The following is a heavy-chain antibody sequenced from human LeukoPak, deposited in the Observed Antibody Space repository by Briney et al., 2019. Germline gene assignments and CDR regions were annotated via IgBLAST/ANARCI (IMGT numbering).Heavy chain of an antibody. D-gene: IGHD6-19*01. Sequence: SETLSLTCAVYGGSFSGYYWSWIRQPPGKGLEWIGEINHSGSTDYNPSLKSRVTISVDTSKNQFSLKLSSVTAADTAVYYCARLSSGWYGVGMGVWGKGTTVTISS. CDR1: GGSFSGYY. CDR2: INHSGST. J-gene: IGHJ6*04. V-gene: IGHV4-34*01. CDR3: ARLSSGWYGVGMGV.